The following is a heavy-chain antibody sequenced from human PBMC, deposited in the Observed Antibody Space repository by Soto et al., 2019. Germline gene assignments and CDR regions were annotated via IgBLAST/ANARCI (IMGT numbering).Heavy chain of an antibody. CDR3: ARDTRRGTNGGW. J-gene: IGHJ4*02. CDR2: ISAYNGNT. CDR1: GYTFTSYG. V-gene: IGHV1-18*01. D-gene: IGHD2-8*01. Sequence: ASVKVSCKASGYTFTSYGLSWVRQAPGQGLEWMGWISAYNGNTNCAQKLQGRVTMTTDTSTSTAYMELRSLRSDDTAVYYCARDTRRGTNGGWWGQGTLVTVSS.